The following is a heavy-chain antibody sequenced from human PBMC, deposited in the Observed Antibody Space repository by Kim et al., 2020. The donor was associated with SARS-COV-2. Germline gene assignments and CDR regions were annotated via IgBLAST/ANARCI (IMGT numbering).Heavy chain of an antibody. CDR2: VHYSGRT. V-gene: IGHV4-59*08. J-gene: IGHJ4*02. CDR3: ARYVPGYFDS. CDR1: GASIDNYF. D-gene: IGHD3-10*02. Sequence: SETLSLTCSVSGASIDNYFWSWIRQPPGKGLQWLGYVHYSGRTYYNPSLQSRITISADTSRTQFSLKLNSVTAADTAMYFCARYVPGYFDSWGQGTLVTV.